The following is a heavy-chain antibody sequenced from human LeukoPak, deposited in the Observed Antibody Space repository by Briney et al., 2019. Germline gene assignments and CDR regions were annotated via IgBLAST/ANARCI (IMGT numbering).Heavy chain of an antibody. J-gene: IGHJ4*02. CDR3: AKGIGSGSYYPTQIDY. CDR2: ISGSGGST. V-gene: IGHV3-23*01. CDR1: GFTVSSSY. Sequence: PGGSLRLSCVASGFTVSSSYMSWVRQAPGKGLEWVSAISGSGGSTYYADSVKGRFTISRDNSKNTLYMQMNSLRAEDTAVYYCAKGIGSGSYYPTQIDYWGQGTLVTVSS. D-gene: IGHD3-10*01.